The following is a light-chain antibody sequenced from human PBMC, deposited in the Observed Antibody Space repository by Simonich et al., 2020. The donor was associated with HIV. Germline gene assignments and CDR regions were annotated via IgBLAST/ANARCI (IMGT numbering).Light chain of an antibody. CDR2: KAS. Sequence: DIQMTQSPSTLSASVGDRVTITCRASQSISSWLAWYQQKPGKAPKLLIYKASNLETGVPSMFSGSGSGTEFTLTITSLQPDDFATYYCQHYKSYPYTFGQGTKLEIK. V-gene: IGKV1-5*03. CDR3: QHYKSYPYT. J-gene: IGKJ2*01. CDR1: QSISSW.